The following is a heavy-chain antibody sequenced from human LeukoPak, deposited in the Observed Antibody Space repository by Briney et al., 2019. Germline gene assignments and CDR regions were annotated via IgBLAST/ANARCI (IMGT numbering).Heavy chain of an antibody. CDR1: GGSVSSGSYY. Sequence: PSETLSLTCTVSGGSVSSGSYYWSWIRQPPGKGLEWIGYIYYSGSTNYNPSLKSRVTISVDTSKNQFSLKLSSVTAADTAVYYCAGEYSSSSGDYWGQGTLVTVSS. D-gene: IGHD6-6*01. V-gene: IGHV4-61*01. CDR2: IYYSGST. J-gene: IGHJ4*02. CDR3: AGEYSSSSGDY.